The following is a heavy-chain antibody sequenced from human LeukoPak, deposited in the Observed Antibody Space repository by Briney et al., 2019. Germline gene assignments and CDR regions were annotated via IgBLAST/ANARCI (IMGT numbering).Heavy chain of an antibody. J-gene: IGHJ6*03. CDR1: GYTFTGYY. CDR3: AAGSSPPLGPHYYYYMDV. CDR2: INPNSGNT. Sequence: ASVKVSCKASGYTFTGYYMHWVRQAPGQGLEWMGWINPNSGNTGYAQKFQGRVTMTRNTSISTAYMELSSLRSEDTAVYYCAAGSSPPLGPHYYYYMDVWGKGTTVTVSS. D-gene: IGHD6-6*01. V-gene: IGHV1-8*02.